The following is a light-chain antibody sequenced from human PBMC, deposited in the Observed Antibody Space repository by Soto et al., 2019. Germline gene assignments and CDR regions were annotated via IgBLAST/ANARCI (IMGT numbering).Light chain of an antibody. V-gene: IGKV3-20*01. CDR2: AAS. J-gene: IGKJ1*01. CDR3: QQYSRSPYA. Sequence: EVVLTQSPVALSVSPGEKATLSCRASQSVSGNYLAWYQHQPGWPPRLLINAASDRVPGIPDRFVGSGSGTDFTLTITRLEPEDFAVYYCQQYSRSPYAFGPGTKLEVK. CDR1: QSVSGNY.